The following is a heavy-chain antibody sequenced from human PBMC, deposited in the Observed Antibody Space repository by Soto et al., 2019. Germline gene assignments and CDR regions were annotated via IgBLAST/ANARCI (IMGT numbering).Heavy chain of an antibody. CDR1: GFTFSTYW. Sequence: EVQLVESGGGLVQPGGSLRLSCAASGFTFSTYWMHWVRQAPGKGLVWVSRISGDGSSTSYADSVKGRFTISRDNARNTLFLQMISLTAEDTAVYYCARGGMEPVDYWGQGTLVTVSS. V-gene: IGHV3-74*01. J-gene: IGHJ4*02. CDR2: ISGDGSST. CDR3: ARGGMEPVDY. D-gene: IGHD1-26*01.